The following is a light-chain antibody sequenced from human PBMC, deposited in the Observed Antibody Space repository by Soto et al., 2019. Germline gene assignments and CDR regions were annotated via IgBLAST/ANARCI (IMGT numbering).Light chain of an antibody. CDR2: AAS. J-gene: IGKJ1*01. CDR1: QSIRTN. Sequence: EIVMTQSPATLSVSPGERATLSCRASQSIRTNLAWYRHKPGQAPSLLMYAASSRATDTPDRITGRGSGTDFTLTISRLEPEDFAVYYCQQYGSSPRTFGQGTKVDIK. CDR3: QQYGSSPRT. V-gene: IGKV3-20*01.